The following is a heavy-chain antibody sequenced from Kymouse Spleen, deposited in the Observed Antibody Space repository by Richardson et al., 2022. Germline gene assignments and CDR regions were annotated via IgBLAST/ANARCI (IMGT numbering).Heavy chain of an antibody. CDR3: ARSHSSGWYNWFDP. CDR2: IGTAGDT. J-gene: IGHJ5*02. CDR1: GFTFSSYD. Sequence: EVQLVESGGGLVQPGGSLRLSCAASGFTFSSYDMHWVRQATGKGLEWVSAIGTAGDTYYPGSVKGRFTISRENAKNSLYLQMNSLRAGDTAVYYCARSHSSGWYNWFDPWGQGTLVTVSS. D-gene: IGHD6-19*01. V-gene: IGHV3-13*01.